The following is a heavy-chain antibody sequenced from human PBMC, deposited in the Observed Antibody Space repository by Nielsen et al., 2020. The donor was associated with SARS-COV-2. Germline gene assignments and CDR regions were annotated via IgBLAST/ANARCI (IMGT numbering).Heavy chain of an antibody. Sequence: ESLKISCTVSGGSISSYYWSWIRQHPGKGLEWIGYIYYSGSTYYNPSLKSRVTISVDTSKNQFSLKLSSVTAADTAVYYCARDTHTGYSSGWHFDYWGQGTLVTVSS. J-gene: IGHJ4*02. CDR1: GGSISSYY. CDR2: IYYSGST. CDR3: ARDTHTGYSSGWHFDY. D-gene: IGHD6-19*01. V-gene: IGHV4-59*06.